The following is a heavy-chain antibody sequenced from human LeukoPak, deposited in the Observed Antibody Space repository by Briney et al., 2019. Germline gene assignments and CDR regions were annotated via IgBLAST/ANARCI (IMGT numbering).Heavy chain of an antibody. V-gene: IGHV4-59*08. D-gene: IGHD1-1*01. CDR3: ARKTGYYYGVDV. Sequence: SETLSLTCTVSGGSTTNYYWSWIRQPPGKGLEWIGDIYNSGSTNYNPSLKSRAAISVDMSKNQFSLKLSSVTAADTAVYYCARKTGYYYGVDVWGQGTTVTVSS. CDR1: GGSTTNYY. J-gene: IGHJ6*02. CDR2: IYNSGST.